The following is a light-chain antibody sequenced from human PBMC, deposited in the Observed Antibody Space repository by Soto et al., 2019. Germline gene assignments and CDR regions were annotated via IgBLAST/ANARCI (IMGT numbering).Light chain of an antibody. CDR1: TSDVGGYNF. CDR3: CSYTASSTPWV. V-gene: IGLV2-14*01. CDR2: EVS. Sequence: QSALTLPASVSGSPGQSITISCTGTTSDVGGYNFVSWYQHHPGKAPKLMIYEVSNRPSGVSNRFSGSKSGSTASLTISGLQPEDEADYYCCSYTASSTPWVFGGGTKLTVL. J-gene: IGLJ3*02.